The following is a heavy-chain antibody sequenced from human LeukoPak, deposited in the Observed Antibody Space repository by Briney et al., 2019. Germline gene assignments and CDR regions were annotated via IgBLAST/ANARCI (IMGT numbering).Heavy chain of an antibody. D-gene: IGHD3-22*01. Sequence: SETLSLTCTVSGGSISSGDYYWSWIRQPPGKGLEWIGYIYYSGSTYYNPSLKSRVTISVDTSKNQFSLKLSSVTAADTAVYYCARDDSSGGRGLDYWGQGTLVTVSS. J-gene: IGHJ4*02. CDR2: IYYSGST. CDR3: ARDDSSGGRGLDY. V-gene: IGHV4-30-4*01. CDR1: GGSISSGDYY.